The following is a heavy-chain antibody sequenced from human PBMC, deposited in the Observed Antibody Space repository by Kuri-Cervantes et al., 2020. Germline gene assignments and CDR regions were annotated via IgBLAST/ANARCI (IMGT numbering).Heavy chain of an antibody. Sequence: GGSLRLSCAASGFSFSNYGMHWVRQVSGKGLEWVAFVRYDGSSKYYADSVKGRFTISRDNSKSTLYLQMSSLRPEDTSVYYCARDLGNEGDDYWGQGALVTVSS. CDR1: GFSFSNYG. CDR3: ARDLGNEGDDY. D-gene: IGHD1-1*01. J-gene: IGHJ4*02. V-gene: IGHV3-30*02. CDR2: VRYDGSSK.